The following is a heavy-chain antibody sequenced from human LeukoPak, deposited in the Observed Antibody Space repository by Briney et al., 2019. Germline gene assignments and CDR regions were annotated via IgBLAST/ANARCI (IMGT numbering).Heavy chain of an antibody. CDR1: GFTFSSFW. D-gene: IGHD3-3*01. CDR3: ARDSPGIMIFGVVTPN. J-gene: IGHJ4*02. V-gene: IGHV3-7*05. Sequence: GSLRLSCAASGFTFSSFWMSWVRQAPGKGLEWVAKIIQDGSEKYYVDSVKGRFTISRDNAKNSLYLQMNSLRAEDTAVYYCARDSPGIMIFGVVTPNGGQGTLVTVSS. CDR2: IIQDGSEK.